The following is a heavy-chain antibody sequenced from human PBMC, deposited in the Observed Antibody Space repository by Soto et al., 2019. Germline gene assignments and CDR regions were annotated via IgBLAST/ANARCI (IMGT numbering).Heavy chain of an antibody. CDR1: GYIFTGYY. D-gene: IGHD6-19*01. J-gene: IGHJ4*02. V-gene: IGHV1-2*04. CDR2: INPNSDDT. CDR3: ATSRISIAVAGETEYYFDY. Sequence: ASVKVSCKASGYIFTGYYMHWVRQAPGQGPEWMGWINPNSDDTNYTQKFQGWVTMTRDTSISTAYMELSRLRSDDTAVYYCATSRISIAVAGETEYYFDYWGQGTLVTVS.